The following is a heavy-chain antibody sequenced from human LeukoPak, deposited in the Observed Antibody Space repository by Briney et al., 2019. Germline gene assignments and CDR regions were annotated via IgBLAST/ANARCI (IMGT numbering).Heavy chain of an antibody. J-gene: IGHJ4*02. Sequence: TGGSLRLSCAAAGFTLSSYSMNWVRQAPGKGLEWVSSISSTSSYIYYADSVKGRFTISRDNAKNSLYLQMNSLRAEDTAVYYCTREVAVAFDSWGQGTRVTVSS. CDR2: ISSTSSYI. CDR3: TREVAVAFDS. V-gene: IGHV3-21*01. CDR1: GFTLSSYS. D-gene: IGHD6-19*01.